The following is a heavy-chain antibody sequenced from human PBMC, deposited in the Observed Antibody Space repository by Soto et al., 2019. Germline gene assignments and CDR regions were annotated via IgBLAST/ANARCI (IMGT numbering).Heavy chain of an antibody. D-gene: IGHD5-18*01. CDR2: IYWNDDK. CDR3: VNSPDSSLSDF. J-gene: IGHJ6*02. CDR1: GFSLSTFGMG. Sequence: SGPTLVNPTQTLTLTCTFSGFSLSTFGMGVGWIRQPPGKALEWLALIYWNDDKRYSPSLNSRLTIAKDTSKNLVVLTMTNVDPVDAATYYCVNSPDSSLSDFRGQRSSVTGSS. V-gene: IGHV2-5*01.